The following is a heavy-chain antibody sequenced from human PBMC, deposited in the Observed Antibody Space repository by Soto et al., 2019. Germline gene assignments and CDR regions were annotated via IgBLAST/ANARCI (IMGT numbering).Heavy chain of an antibody. CDR3: ARELGNHDILTGYYEPPYY. D-gene: IGHD3-9*01. CDR2: ISAYNGNT. CDR1: GYTFTSYG. J-gene: IGHJ4*01. V-gene: IGHV1-18*01. Sequence: ASLKVSCKASGYTFTSYGISWVRQAHGEGLEWWGWISAYNGNTYYAQKLQGRVTMTTEPSTSTAYMELRNLRSDDTAVSYCARELGNHDILTGYYEPPYYWG.